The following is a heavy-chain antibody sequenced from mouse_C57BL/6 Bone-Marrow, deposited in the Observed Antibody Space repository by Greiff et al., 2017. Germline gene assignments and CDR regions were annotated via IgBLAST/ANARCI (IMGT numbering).Heavy chain of an antibody. CDR2: IYPRSGNT. CDR1: GYTFTSYG. D-gene: IGHD4-1*01. Sequence: VQLQQPGAELARPGASVKLSCKASGYTFTSYGISWVKQRPGQGLEWIGEIYPRSGNTYYNEKFKGKATLTADKSSSTAYMELRSLTSEDSAVYFCVWDACFAYWGQGTRVTVSA. CDR3: VWDACFAY. V-gene: IGHV1-81*01. J-gene: IGHJ3*01.